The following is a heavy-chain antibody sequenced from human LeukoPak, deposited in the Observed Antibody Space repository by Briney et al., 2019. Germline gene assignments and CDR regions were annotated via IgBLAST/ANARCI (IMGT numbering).Heavy chain of an antibody. J-gene: IGHJ4*02. D-gene: IGHD1-26*01. Sequence: GGSLRLSCAASGFTFSTYGMHWVRQAPGKGLEWVAVIWYDGSNKYYADSVRGRFTISRDNSKNTLYLQMISLRAEDTAVYYCAKDRDQGREYFDYWGQGTLVTVSS. CDR1: GFTFSTYG. V-gene: IGHV3-33*06. CDR2: IWYDGSNK. CDR3: AKDRDQGREYFDY.